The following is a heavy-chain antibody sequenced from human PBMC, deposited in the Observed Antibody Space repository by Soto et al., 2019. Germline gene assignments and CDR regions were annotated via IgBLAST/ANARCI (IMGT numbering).Heavy chain of an antibody. J-gene: IGHJ1*01. CDR1: GGSISSSSYY. D-gene: IGHD2-21*02. CDR3: ARHPPPWYCGGDCYSISGDFQH. V-gene: IGHV4-39*01. Sequence: SETLSLTCPVSGGSISSSSYYWGWIRQPPGKGLEWIGSIYYSGSTYYNPSLKSRVTISVDTSKNQFSLKLSPVTAADTAVYYCARHPPPWYCGGDCYSISGDFQHWGQGTLVTVSS. CDR2: IYYSGST.